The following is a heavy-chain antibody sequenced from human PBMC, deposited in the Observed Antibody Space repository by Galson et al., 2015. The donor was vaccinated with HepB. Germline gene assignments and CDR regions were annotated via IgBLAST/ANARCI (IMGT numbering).Heavy chain of an antibody. V-gene: IGHV1-2*02. CDR2: INPNSGGT. CDR1: GYTFTGYY. D-gene: IGHD1-7*01. Sequence: SVKVSCKASGYTFTGYYMHWVRQAPGQGLEWMGWINPNSGGTNYAQKFQGRVTMTRDTSISTAYMELSRLRSDDTAVYYCARAYNWNYPTFEYWGQGTLVTVSS. CDR3: ARAYNWNYPTFEY. J-gene: IGHJ4*02.